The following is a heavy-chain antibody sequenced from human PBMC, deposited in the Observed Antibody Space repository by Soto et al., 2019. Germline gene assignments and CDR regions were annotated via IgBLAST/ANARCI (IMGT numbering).Heavy chain of an antibody. D-gene: IGHD3-10*01. CDR2: IYYSGST. V-gene: IGHV4-30-4*01. CDR1: GGSISSGDYY. J-gene: IGHJ4*02. Sequence: LSLTCTVSGGSISSGDYYWSWIRQPPGKGLEWIGYIYYSGSTHYNPSLKSRVTISVDTSKNQFSLKLSSVTAADTAVYYCARLSTRITMVRGVIDYFDYWGQGTLVTVSS. CDR3: ARLSTRITMVRGVIDYFDY.